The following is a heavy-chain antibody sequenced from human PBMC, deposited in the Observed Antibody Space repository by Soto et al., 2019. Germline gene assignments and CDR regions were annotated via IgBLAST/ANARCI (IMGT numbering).Heavy chain of an antibody. Sequence: ASVKVSCKASGYTFTSYGISWVRRAPGQGLEWMGWMNANNGNTGYAQKLQGRVTMTTNTSISTAYMELSSLRSEDMAVYDCARAPIVVLVAATGNWFDPWGQGTLVTVSS. CDR3: ARAPIVVLVAATGNWFDP. CDR1: GYTFTSYG. D-gene: IGHD2-15*01. V-gene: IGHV1-18*03. CDR2: MNANNGNT. J-gene: IGHJ5*02.